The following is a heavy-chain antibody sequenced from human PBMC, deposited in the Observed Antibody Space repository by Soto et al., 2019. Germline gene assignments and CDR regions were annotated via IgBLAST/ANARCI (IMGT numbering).Heavy chain of an antibody. J-gene: IGHJ1*01. Sequence: GESLKISCAASGFTFSSYAMSWVRQAPGKGLEWVSAISGSGGSTYYADSVKGRFTISRDNSKNTLYLQMNSLRADDTAVYYCANAYCTNGVCYPEYFQHWGQGTLVTVSS. CDR2: ISGSGGST. D-gene: IGHD2-8*01. CDR3: ANAYCTNGVCYPEYFQH. V-gene: IGHV3-23*01. CDR1: GFTFSSYA.